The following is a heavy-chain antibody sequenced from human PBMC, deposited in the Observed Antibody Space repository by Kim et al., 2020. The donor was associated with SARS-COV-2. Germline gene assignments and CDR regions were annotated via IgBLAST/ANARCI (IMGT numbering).Heavy chain of an antibody. CDR1: GFTFDDYG. J-gene: IGHJ4*02. CDR3: VRAFYQCPFDY. CDR2: INRNGGST. V-gene: IGHV3-20*01. D-gene: IGHD2-2*01. Sequence: GGSLRLSCAASGFTFDDYGMSWVRQTPGKGLEWVSGINRNGGSTGYVDSAKGRFTISRDNAKNSLYLQMNSLRADDTALYHCVRAFYQCPFDYWGQGTLVTVSS.